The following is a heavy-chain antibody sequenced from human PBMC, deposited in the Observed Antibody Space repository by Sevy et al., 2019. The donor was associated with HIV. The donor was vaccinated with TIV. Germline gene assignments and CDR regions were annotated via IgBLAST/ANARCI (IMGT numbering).Heavy chain of an antibody. CDR2: IYYSGST. V-gene: IGHV4-61*01. D-gene: IGHD3-3*01. Sequence: SESLSLTCTVSGGSVSSGSYYWSWIRQPPGKGLEWIGYIYYSGSTNYNASLKSRVTISLDTSKNQFSLKLSSVTAADTAVYYCARFWSGTWGVYYYYYGMDVWGQGTTVTVSS. J-gene: IGHJ6*02. CDR1: GGSVSSGSYY. CDR3: ARFWSGTWGVYYYYYGMDV.